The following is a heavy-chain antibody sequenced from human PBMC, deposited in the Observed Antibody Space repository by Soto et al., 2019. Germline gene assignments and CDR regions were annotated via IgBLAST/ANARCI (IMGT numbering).Heavy chain of an antibody. J-gene: IGHJ6*02. CDR2: ISSSSSYI. CDR3: ASVDCSSTSCYTGNYYYYGMDV. Sequence: LRLSCAASGFTFSSYSMNWVRQAPGKGLEWVSSISSSSSYIYYADSVKGRFTISRDNAKNSLYLQMNSLRAEDTAVYYCASVDCSSTSCYTGNYYYYGMDVWGQGTTVTVSS. V-gene: IGHV3-21*01. CDR1: GFTFSSYS. D-gene: IGHD2-2*02.